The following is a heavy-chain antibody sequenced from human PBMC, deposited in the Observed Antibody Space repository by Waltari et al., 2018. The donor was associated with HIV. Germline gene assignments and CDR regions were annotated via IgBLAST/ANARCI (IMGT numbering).Heavy chain of an antibody. CDR1: GFTFYNYA. J-gene: IGHJ5*02. CDR2: ISGSGGST. D-gene: IGHD6-6*01. V-gene: IGHV3-23*01. Sequence: EVQLLESGGGLVKPGGSLSISCAASGFTFYNYALSWVRQALGKGLEWVSAISGSGGSTYYADSVKGRFTISRDNSKNTLYLQMNSLRAEDTAVYYCAKRQQLVRTGWFDPWGQGTLVTVSS. CDR3: AKRQQLVRTGWFDP.